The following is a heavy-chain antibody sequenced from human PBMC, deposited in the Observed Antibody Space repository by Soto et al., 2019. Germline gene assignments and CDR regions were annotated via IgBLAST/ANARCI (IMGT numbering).Heavy chain of an antibody. Sequence: PGGSLRLSCAASGFTFSSYGMHWVRQAPGKGLEWVAVIWYDGSNKYYADSVKRRFTISRDNSKNTLYLQMNSLRAEDTAVYYCAREFSPTELRYFDWLPRRYYYYYGMDVWGQGTTVTVSS. D-gene: IGHD3-9*01. V-gene: IGHV3-33*01. CDR3: AREFSPTELRYFDWLPRRYYYYYGMDV. CDR1: GFTFSSYG. CDR2: IWYDGSNK. J-gene: IGHJ6*02.